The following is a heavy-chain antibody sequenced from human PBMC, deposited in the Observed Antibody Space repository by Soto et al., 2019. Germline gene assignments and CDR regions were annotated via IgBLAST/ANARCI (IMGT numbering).Heavy chain of an antibody. V-gene: IGHV4-31*03. CDR1: GGSITSINYY. D-gene: IGHD3-10*01. Sequence: SETLSLTCTVSGGSITSINYYWTWIRQHPGKGLEWIGYIYYSGSTYYNPSLKIRLAISVDTSKSQFSLNLTSVTAADTAVYYCARMGVIVARLGNYGLDVWGHGNTVTVSS. J-gene: IGHJ6*02. CDR3: ARMGVIVARLGNYGLDV. CDR2: IYYSGST.